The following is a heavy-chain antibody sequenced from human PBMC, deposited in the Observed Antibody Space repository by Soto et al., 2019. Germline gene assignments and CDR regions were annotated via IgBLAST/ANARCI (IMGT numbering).Heavy chain of an antibody. J-gene: IGHJ4*02. CDR2: IRAYNGNT. CDR1: GYTFTSYG. Sequence: GASVKVSCKASGYTFTSYGISWVRQAPGQGLEWMGWIRAYNGNTNYAQKFQGRVTMTTDTSTSTAYMELRSLRSEDTAVYYCARDSAYYNSGGFLTYRGEGPLVTVSS. CDR3: ARDSAYYNSGGFLTY. D-gene: IGHD3-22*01. V-gene: IGHV1-18*01.